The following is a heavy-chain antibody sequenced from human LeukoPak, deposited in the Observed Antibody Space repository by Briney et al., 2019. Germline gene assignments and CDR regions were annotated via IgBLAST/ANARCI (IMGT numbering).Heavy chain of an antibody. J-gene: IGHJ3*02. CDR1: GGSFSGYY. Sequence: KSSETLSLTCAVHGGSFSGYYWSWIRQPPGKGLEWIGEINHSGGTYYNPSLKSRVTISVDTSKNQFSLKLSSVTAADTAVYYCARGSDTAFLAFDIWGQGTMVTVSS. D-gene: IGHD5-18*01. V-gene: IGHV4-34*01. CDR3: ARGSDTAFLAFDI. CDR2: INHSGGT.